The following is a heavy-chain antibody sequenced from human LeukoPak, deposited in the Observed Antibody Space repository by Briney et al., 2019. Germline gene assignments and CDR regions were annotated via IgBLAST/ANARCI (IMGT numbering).Heavy chain of an antibody. J-gene: IGHJ4*02. V-gene: IGHV1-2*02. D-gene: IGHD6-19*01. Sequence: ASVKVSCKASGYTFTGYYMHWVRQAPGQGLEWMGWINPNSGGTNYAQKFQGRVTMTRDTSISTAYMKLSRLRSEDTAVYYCASPQPGEEAVAGTGSLGYWGQGTLVTVSS. CDR3: ASPQPGEEAVAGTGSLGY. CDR1: GYTFTGYY. CDR2: INPNSGGT.